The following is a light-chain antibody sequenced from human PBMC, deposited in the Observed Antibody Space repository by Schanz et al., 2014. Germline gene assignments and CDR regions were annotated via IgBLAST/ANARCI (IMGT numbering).Light chain of an antibody. CDR2: KIS. CDR1: QSLVHPNGNTY. Sequence: DVVMTQSPLSLSVSLGQSASFSCRSSQSLVHPNGNTYLSWLHQRPGQPPRLLIYKISNLFSGVPDRFSGSGAGTDFTLKISRVEPEDVGIYYCMQATHFPWTFGLGTRLEIK. V-gene: IGKV2-24*01. J-gene: IGKJ1*01. CDR3: MQATHFPWT.